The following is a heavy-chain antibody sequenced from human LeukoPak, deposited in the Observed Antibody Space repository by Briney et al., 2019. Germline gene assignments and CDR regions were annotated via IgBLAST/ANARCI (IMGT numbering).Heavy chain of an antibody. D-gene: IGHD1-20*01. CDR2: INHSGST. J-gene: IGHJ5*02. V-gene: IGHV4-34*01. CDR3: ARDRLVTGANWFDA. Sequence: ADTLSLLCGVCGGPLKGYSWSWLRQPPGKGLKCIGEINHSGSTNYNPSLKCRVTISLDTSKNQFSLRLSSVTAADTVVYYCARDRLVTGANWFDAWGQGGLVTVSS. CDR1: GGPLKGYS.